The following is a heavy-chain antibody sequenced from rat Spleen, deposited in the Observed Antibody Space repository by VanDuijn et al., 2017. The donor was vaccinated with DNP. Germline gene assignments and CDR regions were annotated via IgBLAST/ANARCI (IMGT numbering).Heavy chain of an antibody. CDR1: GFSLTKYG. CDR2: ISSGGSS. J-gene: IGHJ2*01. Sequence: QVQLEESGPGLLQPSQTLSLTCTLSGFSLTKYGISWVRQPLGKGLEWIAAISSGGSSYFNSALKSRLSVSRDTSRSQAFLQMNSLQTEDTAIYCCTREEPRVLSFFSSLFDYWGQGVMVTVSS. D-gene: IGHD1-8*01. V-gene: IGHV2S8*01. CDR3: TREEPRVLSFFSSLFDY.